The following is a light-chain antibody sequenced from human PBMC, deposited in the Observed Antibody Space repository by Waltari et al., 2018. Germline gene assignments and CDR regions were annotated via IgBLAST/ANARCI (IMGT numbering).Light chain of an antibody. CDR1: QSVRRT. V-gene: IGKV3-20*01. Sequence: EIVLTQSPGTLSLSPGERATLSCRASQSVRRTLAWYQQKPGQAPRLLISDASSRATGIPDRFSGSGSGTDFSLTISRLEPEDFAVYYCQKYGSLPATFGQGTKVEIK. J-gene: IGKJ1*01. CDR2: DAS. CDR3: QKYGSLPAT.